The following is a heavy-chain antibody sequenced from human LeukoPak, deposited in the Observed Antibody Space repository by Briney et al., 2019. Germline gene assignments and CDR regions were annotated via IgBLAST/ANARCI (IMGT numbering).Heavy chain of an antibody. CDR2: ISSSSSTI. CDR3: AKAPGYSNGWYGYYYYGLDV. J-gene: IGHJ6*02. Sequence: GGSLRLSCAASGXTFSTYSMNWVRQASGKGLEWVSYISSSSSTIYYADSVKGRFTISRDNSKNTLDLQMNSLRAEDTAVYYCAKAPGYSNGWYGYYYYGLDVWGQGTTVTVSS. CDR1: GXTFSTYS. D-gene: IGHD6-19*01. V-gene: IGHV3-48*01.